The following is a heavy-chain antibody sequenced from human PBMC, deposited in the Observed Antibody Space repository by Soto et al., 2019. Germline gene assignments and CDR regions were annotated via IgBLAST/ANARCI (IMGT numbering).Heavy chain of an antibody. CDR3: ARMAQAVTSMDV. J-gene: IGHJ6*03. V-gene: IGHV4-39*01. CDR2: IYYSGST. D-gene: IGHD4-17*01. Sequence: QLQLQESGPGLVKPSETLSLTCTVSGGSISSSSYYWGWIRQPPGKGLEWIGSIYYSGSTYYNPSLKSRVTISVDTSKNQFSLKLSSVTAADTAVYYCARMAQAVTSMDVWGKGTTVTVSS. CDR1: GGSISSSSYY.